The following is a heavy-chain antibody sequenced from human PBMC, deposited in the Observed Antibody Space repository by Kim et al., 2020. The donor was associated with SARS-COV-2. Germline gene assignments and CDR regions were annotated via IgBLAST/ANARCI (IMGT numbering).Heavy chain of an antibody. CDR1: GFTFGDYA. V-gene: IGHV3-49*04. D-gene: IGHD3-22*01. J-gene: IGHJ4*02. CDR3: TRDHGSYDSSGYYGVDNY. CDR2: IRSKAYGGTT. Sequence: GGSLRLSCTASGFTFGDYAMSWVRQAPGKGLEWVGFIRSKAYGGTTEYAASVKGRFTISRDDSKSIAYLQMNSLKTEDTAVYYCTRDHGSYDSSGYYGVDNYWGQGTLVTVSS.